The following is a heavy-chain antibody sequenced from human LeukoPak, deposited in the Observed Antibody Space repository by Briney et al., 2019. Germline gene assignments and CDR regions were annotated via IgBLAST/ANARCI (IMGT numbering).Heavy chain of an antibody. CDR2: INTNTGNP. D-gene: IGHD1-26*01. V-gene: IGHV7-4-1*01. Sequence: ASVKVSCKASGYTFTNYAMNWVRQAPGQGLEWMGWINTNTGNPTYAQGFTGRFVFSLDASVSTAYLQIRRLKAEDTAVYYCARVPFVMGDTGSWFDPWGQGTLVTVSS. CDR1: GYTFTNYA. CDR3: ARVPFVMGDTGSWFDP. J-gene: IGHJ5*02.